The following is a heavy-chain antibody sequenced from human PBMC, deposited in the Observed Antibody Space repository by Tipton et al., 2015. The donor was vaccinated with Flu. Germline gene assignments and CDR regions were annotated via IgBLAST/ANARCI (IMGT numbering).Heavy chain of an antibody. CDR1: GYSLRSDYF. CDR3: ARRDFSNYVSEPKNWFDV. V-gene: IGHV4-38-2*02. CDR2: IHYSGSP. J-gene: IGHJ5*02. D-gene: IGHD4-11*01. Sequence: TLSLTCTVSGYSLRSDYFWGWIRQPPGKGLEWIGNIHYSGSPNYNPPLKSRVTISIDTSKHQFSLRPRSVTAADAAVYFCARRDFSNYVSEPKNWFDVWGQGSLVNVSS.